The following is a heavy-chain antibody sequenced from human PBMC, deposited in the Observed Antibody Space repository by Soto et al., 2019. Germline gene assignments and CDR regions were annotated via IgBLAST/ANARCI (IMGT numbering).Heavy chain of an antibody. Sequence: SETLSLTCTVSGGSISSYYWSWIRQPPGKGLEWIGYIYYSGSTNYNPSLKSRVTISVDTSKNQFSLKLSSVTAADTAVYYCARHRLGYCSSTSCYNYYYYYMDVWGKGTTVTVSS. CDR2: IYYSGST. J-gene: IGHJ6*03. CDR3: ARHRLGYCSSTSCYNYYYYYMDV. V-gene: IGHV4-59*08. D-gene: IGHD2-2*02. CDR1: GGSISSYY.